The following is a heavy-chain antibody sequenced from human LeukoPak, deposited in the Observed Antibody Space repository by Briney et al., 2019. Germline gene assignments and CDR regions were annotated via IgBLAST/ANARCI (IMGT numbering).Heavy chain of an antibody. CDR3: ARRARGSELGAFDI. D-gene: IGHD1-26*01. V-gene: IGHV4-39*01. CDR2: IYHSGST. Sequence: PSETLSLTCTVSGGSISSSSYYWGWIRQPPGKGLEWIGSIYHSGSTYYNPSLKSRVTISVDTSKNQFSLKLSSVTAADTAVYYCARRARGSELGAFDIWGQGTMVTVSS. CDR1: GGSISSSSYY. J-gene: IGHJ3*02.